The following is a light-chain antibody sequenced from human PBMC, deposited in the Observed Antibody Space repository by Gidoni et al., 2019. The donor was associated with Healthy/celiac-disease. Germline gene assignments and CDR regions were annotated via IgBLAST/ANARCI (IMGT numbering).Light chain of an antibody. V-gene: IGLV2-14*01. CDR2: EVS. J-gene: IGLJ2*01. CDR1: SSDVGGYNY. Sequence: QSALTQPASVSGSPGQSITISCTGTSSDVGGYNYVSWYQQHPGKAPKLMIYEVSNRPSGVSNRFSGSKSGNTASLTISGLQTEDEADCYCSSYTSSSTLEVVFGGGTKLTVL. CDR3: SSYTSSSTLEVV.